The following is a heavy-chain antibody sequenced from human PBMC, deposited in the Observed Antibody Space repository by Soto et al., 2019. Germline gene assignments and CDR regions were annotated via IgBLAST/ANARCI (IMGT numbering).Heavy chain of an antibody. CDR2: MNPNSGNT. CDR3: ARGRGYTYGHLGMDV. D-gene: IGHD5-18*01. J-gene: IGHJ6*02. Sequence: ASVKVSCKSSGYSFINYDIYWVRQATGQGLEWMGWMNPNSGNTATSKKFLGRVTMTRDTSISTAYLDLRSLISEDTALYFCARGRGYTYGHLGMDVWGQGTTVTVSS. V-gene: IGHV1-8*01. CDR1: GYSFINYD.